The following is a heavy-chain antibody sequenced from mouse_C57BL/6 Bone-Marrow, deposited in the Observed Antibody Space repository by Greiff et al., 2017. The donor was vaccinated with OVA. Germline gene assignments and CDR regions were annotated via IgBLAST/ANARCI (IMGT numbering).Heavy chain of an antibody. D-gene: IGHD1-1*01. J-gene: IGHJ2*01. CDR2: INPNNGGT. V-gene: IGHV1-22*01. CDR1: GYTFTDYN. CDR3: ARAGLRECYFDY. Sequence: EVQLQQSGPELVKPGASVKMSCKASGYTFTDYNMHWVKQSHGKSLEWIGYINPNNGGTSYNQKFKGKATLTVNKSSSTAYMELRSLTSEDSAVYNGARAGLRECYFDYWGQGTTLTVSS.